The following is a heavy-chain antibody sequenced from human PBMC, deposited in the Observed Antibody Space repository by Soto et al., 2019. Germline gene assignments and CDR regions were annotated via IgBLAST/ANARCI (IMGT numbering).Heavy chain of an antibody. D-gene: IGHD2-15*01. Sequence: PGGSLRLSCSASGFTFSSYGMHWVRQAPGKGLEWVAVIWYDGSNKYYADSVKGRFTISRDNYKNTLYLQMNSLRPEDTAVYYCARDLSTCCYGMNVWGQGTTVTVSS. V-gene: IGHV3-33*01. CDR3: ARDLSTCCYGMNV. J-gene: IGHJ6*02. CDR1: GFTFSSYG. CDR2: IWYDGSNK.